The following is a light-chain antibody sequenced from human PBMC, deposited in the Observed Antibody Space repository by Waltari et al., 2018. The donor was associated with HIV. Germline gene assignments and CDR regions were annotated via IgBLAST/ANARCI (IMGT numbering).Light chain of an antibody. CDR3: GTWDSSLSLYV. CDR2: DNK. Sequence: QSILTQPPSVSAAPGQKVTISCSGDNSNLGNNFVSWYQQVPGRAPQLRIYDNKKRPSGISDRFSASKAGVSATLGIAGLQIVDEADYYCGTWDSSLSLYVFGPGTTVAVL. J-gene: IGLJ1*01. V-gene: IGLV1-51*01. CDR1: NSNLGNNF.